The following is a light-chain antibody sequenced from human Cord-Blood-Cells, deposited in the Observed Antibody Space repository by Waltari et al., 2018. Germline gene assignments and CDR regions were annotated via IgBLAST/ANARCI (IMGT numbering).Light chain of an antibody. CDR1: QSISSW. CDR2: KAS. V-gene: IGKV1-5*03. CDR3: QQYNSYSWT. J-gene: IGKJ1*01. Sequence: DLQMTQSPSTLSASVGDRVLITCRASQSISSWLALYQQKPGKAPKLLIYKASSLESEVPSRFSGSGSGTQFTLTISSLQPDDFATYYCQQYNSYSWTFGQGTKVEIK.